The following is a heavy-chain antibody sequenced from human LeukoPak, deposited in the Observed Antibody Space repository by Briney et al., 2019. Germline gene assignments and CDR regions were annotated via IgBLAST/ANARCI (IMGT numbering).Heavy chain of an antibody. Sequence: PGGSLRLSCEASGFTFSHIGMAWVCQTPGKGLEWVSSIHPNGVNTHYADSVRGRFTISRDNSKNTLFLQMNSLRVEDTATYYCAKALYDSPLTGDPWGQGTLVTVSS. D-gene: IGHD3-22*01. J-gene: IGHJ5*02. CDR2: IHPNGVNT. CDR3: AKALYDSPLTGDP. CDR1: GFTFSHIG. V-gene: IGHV3-23*01.